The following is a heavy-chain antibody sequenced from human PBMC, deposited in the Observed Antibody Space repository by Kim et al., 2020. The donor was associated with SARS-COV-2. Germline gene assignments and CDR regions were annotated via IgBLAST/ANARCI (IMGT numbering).Heavy chain of an antibody. Sequence: TSYLPSRKSRLTLSVDTSKNPCPRKLSSVTAADTAVYYCARTGVPAAFDIWGQGTMVTVSS. CDR3: ARTGVPAAFDI. V-gene: IGHV4-30-2*04. J-gene: IGHJ3*02. D-gene: IGHD2-8*02. CDR2: T.